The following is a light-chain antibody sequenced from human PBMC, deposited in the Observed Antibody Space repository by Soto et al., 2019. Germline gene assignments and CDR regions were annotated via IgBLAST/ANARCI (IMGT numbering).Light chain of an antibody. J-gene: IGKJ1*01. V-gene: IGKV1-27*01. CDR2: DAS. CDR1: QGISNY. CDR3: HKYDSAPWT. Sequence: DIEMTQSTCSLSASVSDRVTITCRASQGISNYLAWYQQKPGKVPKLLIYDASTLQSGVPARFSGSGSGTDFTLTISSLQPEDVATYYCHKYDSAPWTFGQGTKVEIK.